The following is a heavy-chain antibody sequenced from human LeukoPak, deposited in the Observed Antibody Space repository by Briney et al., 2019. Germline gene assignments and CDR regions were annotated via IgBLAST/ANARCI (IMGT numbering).Heavy chain of an antibody. V-gene: IGHV3-9*01. D-gene: IGHD5-18*01. CDR1: GFTFDDYA. J-gene: IGHJ4*02. CDR3: AKGRSQLWVSFDY. Sequence: GRSLRLSCAASGFTFDDYAMHWVRQAPGKGLEWVSGISWNSGSIGYADSVKGRFTISRDNAKNSLYLQMNSLRAEDTALYYCAKGRSQLWVSFDYWGQGTLVTVSS. CDR2: ISWNSGSI.